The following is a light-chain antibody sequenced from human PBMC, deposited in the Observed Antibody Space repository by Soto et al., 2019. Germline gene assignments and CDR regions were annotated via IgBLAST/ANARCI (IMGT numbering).Light chain of an antibody. V-gene: IGLV1-44*01. CDR2: SNN. CDR3: AAWDDRLNGPV. Sequence: QSVLTQSPSASGTPGQRVTISCSGSSSNIGSNTVNWYQQLPGTAPKLLIYSNNQRPSGVPDRFSGSKSGTSASLAISGLQSEDEADYCCAAWDDRLNGPVFGGGTKLTVL. J-gene: IGLJ2*01. CDR1: SSNIGSNT.